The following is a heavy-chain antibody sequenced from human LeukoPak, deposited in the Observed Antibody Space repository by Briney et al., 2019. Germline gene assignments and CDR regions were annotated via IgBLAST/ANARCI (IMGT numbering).Heavy chain of an antibody. V-gene: IGHV3-21*01. J-gene: IGHJ4*02. CDR3: ARGGRGYCSSTSCYPFDY. D-gene: IGHD2-2*01. CDR2: ISSSSSYI. Sequence: GGSLRLSCAASGFTFSSYSMNWVRQAPGKGLEWASSISSSSSYIYYADSVKGRFTISRDNAKNSLYLQMNSLRAEDTAVYYCARGGRGYCSSTSCYPFDYWGQGTLVTVSS. CDR1: GFTFSSYS.